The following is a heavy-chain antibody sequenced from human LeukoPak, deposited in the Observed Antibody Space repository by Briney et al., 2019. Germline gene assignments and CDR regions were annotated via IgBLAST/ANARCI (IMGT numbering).Heavy chain of an antibody. V-gene: IGHV1-2*02. CDR1: GYTFTGYY. J-gene: IGHJ5*02. CDR3: ARDIDGSGTYKAWFDP. CDR2: INPKSGGT. D-gene: IGHD3-10*01. Sequence: ASVKVSCKASGYTFTGYYMHWVRQAPGQGLEWMGWINPKSGGTNYAQKFRGRVTMTRDTSISTAYMELSRLTSDDTAVYYCARDIDGSGTYKAWFDPWGQGTLVTVSS.